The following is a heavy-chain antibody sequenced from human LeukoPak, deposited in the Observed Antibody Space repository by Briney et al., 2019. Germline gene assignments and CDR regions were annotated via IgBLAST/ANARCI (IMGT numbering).Heavy chain of an antibody. CDR1: GFTFSSYA. CDR3: ARDYPDY. CDR2: ISYDGANK. V-gene: IGHV3-30*04. Sequence: PGRSLRLSCAASGFTFSSYAMHWVRQAPGKGLEWVAVISYDGANKNHADSVKGRFTISRDNSKNTLYLQMNSLRAEDTAVYYCARDYPDYWGQGTLVTVSS. J-gene: IGHJ4*02.